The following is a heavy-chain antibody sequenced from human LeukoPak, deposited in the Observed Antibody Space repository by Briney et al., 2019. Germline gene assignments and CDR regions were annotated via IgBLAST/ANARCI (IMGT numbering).Heavy chain of an antibody. J-gene: IGHJ5*02. Sequence: PSETLSLTCAVYGGSFSGYYWSWILQPPGKGLKWIGEINHSGSTNYNPSLKSRVTISVDTSKNQFSLKLSSVTAADTAVYYCARGPRITMVRGVYWFDPWGQGTLVTVSS. CDR2: INHSGST. CDR1: GGSFSGYY. CDR3: ARGPRITMVRGVYWFDP. V-gene: IGHV4-34*01. D-gene: IGHD3-10*01.